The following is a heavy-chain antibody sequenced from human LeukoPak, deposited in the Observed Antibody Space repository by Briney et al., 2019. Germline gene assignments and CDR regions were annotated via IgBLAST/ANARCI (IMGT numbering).Heavy chain of an antibody. CDR3: ARDVAAAGYYYYGMDV. J-gene: IGHJ6*02. CDR2: ISAYNGNT. CDR1: GYTFTSYG. Sequence: ASVKVSCKASGYTFTSYGISWVRQAPGQGLEWMGWISAYNGNTNYAQKLQGRVTMTTDTSTSTAYMELRSLGSDDTAVYYCARDVAAAGYYYYGMDVWGQGTTVTVSS. D-gene: IGHD6-13*01. V-gene: IGHV1-18*01.